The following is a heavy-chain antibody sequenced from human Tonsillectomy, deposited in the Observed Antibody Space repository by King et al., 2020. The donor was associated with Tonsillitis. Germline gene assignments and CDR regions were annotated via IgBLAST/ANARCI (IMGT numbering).Heavy chain of an antibody. J-gene: IGHJ5*02. Sequence: VQLVESGAEVKKPGASVKVSCKASGYTFTSYDINWVRQATGQGLEWMGWMNPNSDNPGYAQKFQGRVTMTRNTSIRTAYMELSSLRSEDTAVYYCVADSGSDYWGGFDPWGQGTLVTVSS. CDR3: VADSGSDYWGGFDP. CDR1: GYTFTSYD. CDR2: MNPNSDNP. D-gene: IGHD3-10*01. V-gene: IGHV1-8*01.